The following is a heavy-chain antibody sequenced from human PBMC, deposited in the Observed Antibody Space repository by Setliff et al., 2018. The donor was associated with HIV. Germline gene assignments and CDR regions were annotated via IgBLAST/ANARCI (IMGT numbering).Heavy chain of an antibody. V-gene: IGHV3-48*01. D-gene: IGHD3-22*01. CDR2: IGSSNHGI. CDR1: GFRVTNTSG. J-gene: IGHJ4*02. Sequence: GGSLRLSCEASGFRVTNTSGMTWVRQAPGKGLDWVAHIGSSNHGIHYTASVQGRFTISRDNAKNMLYLQMNSLSADDTAVYYCVRGSGYYYFDNWGQGALVTVSS. CDR3: VRGSGYYYFDN.